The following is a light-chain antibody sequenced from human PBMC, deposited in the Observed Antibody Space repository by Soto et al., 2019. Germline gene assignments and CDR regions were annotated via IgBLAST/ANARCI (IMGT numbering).Light chain of an antibody. Sequence: ALTQPASLSGSPGQSVTISCTGTSSDVGGYNYVSWYQQHPGKAPKLMIYDVSKRPSGVPDRFSGSKSGNTASLTISGLQAEDEADYYCCSYAGSYTYVFGTGTKVTVL. V-gene: IGLV2-11*01. J-gene: IGLJ1*01. CDR2: DVS. CDR1: SSDVGGYNY. CDR3: CSYAGSYTYV.